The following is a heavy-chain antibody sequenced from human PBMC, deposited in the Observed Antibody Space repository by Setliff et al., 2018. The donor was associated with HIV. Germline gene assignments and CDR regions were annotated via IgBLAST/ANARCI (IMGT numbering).Heavy chain of an antibody. CDR1: GFTFSSYV. J-gene: IGHJ4*02. V-gene: IGHV3-66*04. D-gene: IGHD6-6*01. CDR2: IYSVGTT. Sequence: GGSLRLSCAASGFTFSSYVMSWVRQAPGKGLEWVSIIYSVGTTYYADSVKGRFTISRDNAKNSLYLQMNSLRAEDTAVYYCARRYSSSSTGFDYWGQGTLVTVSS. CDR3: ARRYSSSSTGFDY.